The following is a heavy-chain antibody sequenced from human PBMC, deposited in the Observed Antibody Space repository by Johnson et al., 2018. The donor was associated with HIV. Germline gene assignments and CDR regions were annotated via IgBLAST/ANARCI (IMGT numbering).Heavy chain of an antibody. D-gene: IGHD4-23*01. J-gene: IGHJ3*02. V-gene: IGHV3-30*04. CDR1: GFTFSDYA. Sequence: QVQLVESGGGVVQPGRSLRLSCAASGFTFSDYAIHWVRQAPGKGLEWVAVISYDGSNKYYADSVKGRFTISRDNSKNTLYLQMNSLRAEDTAVYYCAKDSGVATLVTGAFDIWGQGTMVTVSS. CDR3: AKDSGVATLVTGAFDI. CDR2: ISYDGSNK.